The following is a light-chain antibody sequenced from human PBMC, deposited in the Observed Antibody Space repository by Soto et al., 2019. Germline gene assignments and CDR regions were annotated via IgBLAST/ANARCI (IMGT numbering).Light chain of an antibody. V-gene: IGKV3-15*01. Sequence: EIVMTQSPATLPVSPGETVTLSCRASQSVSANYLAWYQRKPGQAPRLLIYGASTRATGIPARFSGSGSGTEFTLTISSLQADDFATYYCQQSYSTPITFGQGTRLEIK. CDR1: QSVSAN. CDR2: GAS. J-gene: IGKJ5*01. CDR3: QQSYSTPIT.